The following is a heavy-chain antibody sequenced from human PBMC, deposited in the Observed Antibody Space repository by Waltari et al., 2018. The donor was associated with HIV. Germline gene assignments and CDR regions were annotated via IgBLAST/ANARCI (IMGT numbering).Heavy chain of an antibody. D-gene: IGHD3-3*01. CDR1: GFSFSDYW. Sequence: LVQSGGGLVQPGGSLRLSCAASGFSFSDYWMHWVRKCPWKGLEWVSRINSDGGDATYADSVKGRFTVSRDNAKNTLFLEMSSLRVEDTAVYYCARDDYDFWSGPRRDKNYGMDVWGQGTAVTVSS. CDR3: ARDDYDFWSGPRRDKNYGMDV. J-gene: IGHJ6*02. V-gene: IGHV3-74*01. CDR2: INSDGGDA.